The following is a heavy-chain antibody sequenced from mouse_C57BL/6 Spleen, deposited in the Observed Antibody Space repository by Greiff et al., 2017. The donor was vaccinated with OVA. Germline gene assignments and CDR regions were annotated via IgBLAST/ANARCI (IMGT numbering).Heavy chain of an antibody. CDR2: IYPRDGST. D-gene: IGHD4-1*01. Sequence: VQLQQSGPELVKPGASVKLSCKASGYTFTSYDINWVKQRPGQGLEWIGWIYPRDGSTKYNEKFKGKATLTVDTSSSTAYMELHSLTSEDSAVYFCAREGETGTLAYWGQGTLVTVSA. CDR1: GYTFTSYD. CDR3: AREGETGTLAY. V-gene: IGHV1-85*01. J-gene: IGHJ3*01.